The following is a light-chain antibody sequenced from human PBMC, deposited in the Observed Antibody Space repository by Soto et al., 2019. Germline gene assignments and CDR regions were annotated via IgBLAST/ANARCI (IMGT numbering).Light chain of an antibody. Sequence: DIQMTQSPSSLSASVGDRVTITCRASQGISNYLAWYQQKPGKVPKLLIYAASNLQSGVPSRFSGSGSGTDFTLTISSLQTEDIATYYCQQSFGTPMYTFGQGTKLEIK. CDR1: QGISNY. J-gene: IGKJ2*01. CDR2: AAS. V-gene: IGKV1-39*01. CDR3: QQSFGTPMYT.